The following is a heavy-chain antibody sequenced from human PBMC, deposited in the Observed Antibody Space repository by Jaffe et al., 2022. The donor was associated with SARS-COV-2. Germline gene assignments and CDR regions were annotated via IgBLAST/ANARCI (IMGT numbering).Heavy chain of an antibody. Sequence: QLQLRESGPGLVRPSETLSLNCILSNGSITSSTWMRSYWGWIRQPPGRGLEWIGSVFSSGRTQFNPSFRSRIAMSADTSKNQLSLDMRSVTAADTAVYYCVRLKAPVYGLLSDHYSSYFDPWGPGTLVTVSS. CDR2: VFSSGRT. V-gene: IGHV4-39*01. CDR1: NGSITSSTWMRSY. J-gene: IGHJ5*02. D-gene: IGHD3-3*01. CDR3: VRLKAPVYGLLSDHYSSYFDP.